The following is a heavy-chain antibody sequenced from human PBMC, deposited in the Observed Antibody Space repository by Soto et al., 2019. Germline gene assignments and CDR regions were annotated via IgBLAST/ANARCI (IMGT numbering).Heavy chain of an antibody. Sequence: EVQLLESGGGLVQPGGSLRLSCAASGFTFSSYAMRWVRQAPVKGLEWVSAISGSGGSTYYAASVKGRFTISRDNSKNTLYLQMTSLRAEDTAVYYCARRGRGSYYDYWGQGTLVTVSS. J-gene: IGHJ4*02. D-gene: IGHD3-16*01. CDR1: GFTFSSYA. CDR3: ARRGRGSYYDY. V-gene: IGHV3-23*01. CDR2: ISGSGGST.